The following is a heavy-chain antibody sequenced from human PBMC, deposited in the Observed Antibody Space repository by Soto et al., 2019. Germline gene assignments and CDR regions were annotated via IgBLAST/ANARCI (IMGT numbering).Heavy chain of an antibody. Sequence: SVKVSCKASGGTFSRNAISWVRQAPGQGLEWMGGTIPFFHAPNYAQKFQGRVTITADESTSIVFMEMSSLRFEDTAVYYCARSRAAAPPRVGMDVWGQGTTVTVSS. CDR2: TIPFFHAP. J-gene: IGHJ6*02. CDR3: ARSRAAAPPRVGMDV. CDR1: GGTFSRNA. D-gene: IGHD6-13*01. V-gene: IGHV1-69*13.